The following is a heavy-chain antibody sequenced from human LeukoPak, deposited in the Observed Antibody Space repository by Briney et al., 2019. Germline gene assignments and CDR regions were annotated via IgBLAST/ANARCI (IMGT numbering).Heavy chain of an antibody. CDR1: GFTFSSYG. Sequence: GGSLRLSCAASGFTFSSYGMQWVRQAPGKGLEWVAVIWYDGSNKYYADSVKGRFTISRDNSKNTLYPQMNSLRAEDTAVYYCAKDSSSFALDYWGQGTLVTVSS. V-gene: IGHV3-33*06. CDR2: IWYDGSNK. CDR3: AKDSSSFALDY. J-gene: IGHJ4*02. D-gene: IGHD6-13*01.